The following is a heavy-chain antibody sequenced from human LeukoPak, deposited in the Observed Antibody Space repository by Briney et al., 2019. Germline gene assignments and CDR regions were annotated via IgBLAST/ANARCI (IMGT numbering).Heavy chain of an antibody. CDR3: AKDGTGSWGMDV. V-gene: IGHV3-23*01. CDR1: GFTFSSYA. D-gene: IGHD1-14*01. J-gene: IGHJ6*02. Sequence: GGSLRLSCAASGFTFSSYAMSWVRQAPGKGLEWVSAISGSGGSTYYADSVKGRFTISRDNSKNTLYLQMNSLRAEDTAVCYCAKDGTGSWGMDVWGQGTTVTVSS. CDR2: ISGSGGST.